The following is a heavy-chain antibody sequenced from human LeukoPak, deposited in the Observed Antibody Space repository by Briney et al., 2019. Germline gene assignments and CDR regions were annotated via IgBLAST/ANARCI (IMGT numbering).Heavy chain of an antibody. CDR3: ASRTVLVPAATDYYYMDV. CDR2: IIPIFGTA. Sequence: ASVKVSCKASGGTFSSYAISWVRQAPGQGLEWMGGIIPIFGTANYAQKFQGRVTITGDESTSTAYMELSSLRSEDTAVYYCASRTVLVPAATDYYYMDVWGKGTTVTVSS. CDR1: GGTFSSYA. D-gene: IGHD2-2*01. J-gene: IGHJ6*03. V-gene: IGHV1-69*13.